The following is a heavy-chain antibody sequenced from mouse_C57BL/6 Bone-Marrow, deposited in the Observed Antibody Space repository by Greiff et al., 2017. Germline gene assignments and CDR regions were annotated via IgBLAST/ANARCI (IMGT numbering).Heavy chain of an antibody. CDR1: GYTFTDYN. Sequence: VQLQQSGPELVKPGASVKMSCKASGYTFTDYNMHWVKQSHGKSLEWIGYINPNNGGTSYNQKFKGKATLTVNKSSSTAYMELRSLTSEDSAVYYCARGIYYGNYPGYWGQGTTLTVSS. CDR3: ARGIYYGNYPGY. J-gene: IGHJ2*01. CDR2: INPNNGGT. V-gene: IGHV1-22*01. D-gene: IGHD2-1*01.